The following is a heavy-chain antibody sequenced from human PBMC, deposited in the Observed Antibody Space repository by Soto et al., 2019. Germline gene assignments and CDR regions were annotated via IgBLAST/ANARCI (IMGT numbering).Heavy chain of an antibody. J-gene: IGHJ4*02. D-gene: IGHD3-22*01. CDR1: GFTFSSYA. CDR2: ISYDGSNK. Sequence: GGSLRLSCAASGFTFSSYAMHWVRQAPGKGLEWVAVISYDGSNKYYADSVKSRFTISRDNSKNTLYLQMNSLRVEDTAVYYCARDLSYDSSGSPDYWGQGTLVTVSS. V-gene: IGHV3-30-3*01. CDR3: ARDLSYDSSGSPDY.